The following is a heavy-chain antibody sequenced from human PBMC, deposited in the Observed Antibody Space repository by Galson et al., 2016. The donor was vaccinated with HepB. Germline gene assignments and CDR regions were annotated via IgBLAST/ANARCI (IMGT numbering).Heavy chain of an antibody. V-gene: IGHV3-23*01. CDR2: ISGSGDYT. CDR1: AFTFSNNA. D-gene: IGHD3-16*02. Sequence: SLRLSCAASAFTFSNNAMSWVRQAPGKGLQWVSGISGSGDYTYYADSVKGRFTISRDISKNTLYLQMNSLTAEDTAVYYCAKEFYDYVWGNYRPRPVDYWGQGTLVTVSS. J-gene: IGHJ4*02. CDR3: AKEFYDYVWGNYRPRPVDY.